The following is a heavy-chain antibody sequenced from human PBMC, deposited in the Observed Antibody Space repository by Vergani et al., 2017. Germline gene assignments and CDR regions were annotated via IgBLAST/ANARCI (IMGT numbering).Heavy chain of an antibody. V-gene: IGHV4-59*11. CDR3: ASDTHSGQRADR. J-gene: IGHJ5*02. CDR1: FDSIRNRY. Sequence: QVQLQESGPGLVKSSETLSLTCSVSFDSIRNRYCNWIRQPPGKGLEWLGSIHYSENTNYNPSLKTRVTISVDTSKNQFSLTLTSVTAADTAVYYCASDTHSGQRADRWGQGILVTVTS. CDR2: IHYSENT. D-gene: IGHD6-19*01.